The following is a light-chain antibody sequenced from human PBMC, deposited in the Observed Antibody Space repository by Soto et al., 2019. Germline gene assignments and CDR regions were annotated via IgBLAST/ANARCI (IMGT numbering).Light chain of an antibody. CDR2: EVS. Sequence: QSVLTQPASVSVSPGQSITISCSGTNSDVGGYNYVSWYQQHPGKAPELMIYEVSHRPSGVSNRFSGPKSDNTASLTISGLQAEDEADYYCSSYTSISTLYVFGTGTKVTVL. J-gene: IGLJ1*01. V-gene: IGLV2-14*01. CDR3: SSYTSISTLYV. CDR1: NSDVGGYNY.